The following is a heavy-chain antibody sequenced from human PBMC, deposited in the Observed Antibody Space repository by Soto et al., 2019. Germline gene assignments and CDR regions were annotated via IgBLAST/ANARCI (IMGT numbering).Heavy chain of an antibody. J-gene: IGHJ5*02. CDR2: ISYDGSNK. Sequence: PGGSLRLSCAASGFTFSSYGMHWVRQAPGKGLEWVAVISYDGSNKYYADSVKGRFTISRDNSKNTLYLQMNSLRAEDTAVYYCARYRTPDISRLFDTWGQGNLVTVA. CDR3: ARYRTPDISRLFDT. D-gene: IGHD3-16*02. V-gene: IGHV3-30*03. CDR1: GFTFSSYG.